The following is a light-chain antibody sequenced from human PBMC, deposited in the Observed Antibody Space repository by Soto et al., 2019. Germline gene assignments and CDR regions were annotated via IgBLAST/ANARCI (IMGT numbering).Light chain of an antibody. Sequence: EIVMTQSPATLSVSPGERATLSCRASQSVSSNLAWYQQKPGQAPRLLIYGASTRATGIPARFSGSRSGTEFTLTISSLQSEDFAVYYCQQYSNWPPYTFGYGTKLEIK. V-gene: IGKV3-15*01. CDR2: GAS. J-gene: IGKJ2*01. CDR1: QSVSSN. CDR3: QQYSNWPPYT.